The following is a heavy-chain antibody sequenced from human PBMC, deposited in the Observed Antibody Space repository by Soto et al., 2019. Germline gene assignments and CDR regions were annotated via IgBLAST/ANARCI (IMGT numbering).Heavy chain of an antibody. CDR1: GFTFSSYS. V-gene: IGHV3-21*01. CDR3: ARGRITIFGVPRYFDY. CDR2: ISSSSSYI. J-gene: IGHJ4*02. Sequence: GGSLRLSCAASGFTFSSYSMNWVRQAPGKGLEWVSSISSSSSYIYYADSVKGRFTISRDNAKNSLYLQMNSLRAEDTAVYYCARGRITIFGVPRYFDYRGQGTLVTVSS. D-gene: IGHD3-3*01.